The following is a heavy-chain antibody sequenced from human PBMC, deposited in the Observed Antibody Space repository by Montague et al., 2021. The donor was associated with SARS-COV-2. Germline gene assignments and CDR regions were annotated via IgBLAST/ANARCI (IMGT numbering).Heavy chain of an antibody. Sequence: SETLSLTCTVSGGSIDSFYCSWIRRPPGKGLEWIGCIFHSGSTYXNPSLKSRVFMSVDTSKNQVSLRLSSLTAADTAVYYCARGGYYDNTGYYSDYYYNMDVWGQGTTVTVSS. CDR3: ARGGYYDNTGYYSDYYYNMDV. CDR1: GGSIDSFY. V-gene: IGHV4-59*01. J-gene: IGHJ6*02. D-gene: IGHD3-22*01. CDR2: IFHSGST.